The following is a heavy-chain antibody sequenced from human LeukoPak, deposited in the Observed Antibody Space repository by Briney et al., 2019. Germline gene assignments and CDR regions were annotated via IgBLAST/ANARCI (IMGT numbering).Heavy chain of an antibody. CDR1: GFTLSNYD. CDR2: ISTSSRYI. D-gene: IGHD2-2*01. J-gene: IGHJ5*02. V-gene: IGHV3-21*01. CDR3: ARADCSSSTCYLRRSWFDP. Sequence: GGSLRLSCAASGFTLSNYDMNWVRQAPGKGLEWVSSISTSSRYIYYKDSVRGRFTISRDDAKNSLYLEMNSLRAEDTAVYYCARADCSSSTCYLRRSWFDPWSQGTLVTVSS.